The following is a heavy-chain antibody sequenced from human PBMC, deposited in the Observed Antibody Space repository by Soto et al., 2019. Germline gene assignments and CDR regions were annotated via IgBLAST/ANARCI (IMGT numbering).Heavy chain of an antibody. J-gene: IGHJ5*02. CDR1: GYTFTGYY. CDR3: ARSITMVRGVNYNWFDP. D-gene: IGHD3-10*01. Sequence: GASVKVSCKASGYTFTGYYMHWVRQAPGQGLEWMGWINPNSGGTNYAQKFQGWVTMTRDTSISTAYMELSRLRSDDTAVYYCARSITMVRGVNYNWFDPWGQGTLVTVSS. V-gene: IGHV1-2*04. CDR2: INPNSGGT.